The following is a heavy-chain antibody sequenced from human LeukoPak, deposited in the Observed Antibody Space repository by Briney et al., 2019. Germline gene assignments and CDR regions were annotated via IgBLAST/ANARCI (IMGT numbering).Heavy chain of an antibody. CDR3: ATGAWLFGY. CDR2: ISSSSSTI. Sequence: PGGSLRLSCAASGFTFSSYSMNWVRQAPGKGLEWVSYISSSSSTIYYADSVKGRFTISRDNAKNSLYLQMNSLRAEDTAVYYCATGAWLFGYWGQGTLVTVSS. CDR1: GFTFSSYS. J-gene: IGHJ4*02. V-gene: IGHV3-48*01. D-gene: IGHD3-10*01.